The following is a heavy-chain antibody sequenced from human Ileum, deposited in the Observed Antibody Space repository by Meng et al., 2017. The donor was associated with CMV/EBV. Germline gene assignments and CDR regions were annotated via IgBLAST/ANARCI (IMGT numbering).Heavy chain of an antibody. CDR1: GFTFSSYS. Sequence: GESLKISCAASGFTFSSYSMNWVRQAPGKGLEWVSSISSSSSYIYYADSVKGRFTISRDNAKNSLYLQMNSLRAEDTAVYYCAIRAQGYWGQGTLVTSPQ. CDR3: AIRAQGY. J-gene: IGHJ4*02. V-gene: IGHV3-21*01. CDR2: ISSSSSYI.